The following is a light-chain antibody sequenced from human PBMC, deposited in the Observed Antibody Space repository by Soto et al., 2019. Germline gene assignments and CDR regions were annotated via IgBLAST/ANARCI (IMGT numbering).Light chain of an antibody. CDR1: QSVSSDS. CDR2: GAS. CDR3: HQYGSSPRT. V-gene: IGKV3-20*01. J-gene: IGKJ1*01. Sequence: EIVLTQSPGTLSLSPGERGTLSCRASQSVSSDSLAWYQQKPGQAPRLLIYGASSRATGIPDRFSGSGSGTDFTLTISRLEPEDLAMYYCHQYGSSPRTFGQGTKGEVK.